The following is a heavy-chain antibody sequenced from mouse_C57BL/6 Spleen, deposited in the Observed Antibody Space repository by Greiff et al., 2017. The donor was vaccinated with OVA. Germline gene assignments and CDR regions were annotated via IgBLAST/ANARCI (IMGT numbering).Heavy chain of an antibody. D-gene: IGHD1-1*01. V-gene: IGHV1-52*01. Sequence: QVQLQQPGAELVRPGSSVKLSCKASGYTFTSYWMHWVKQRPIQGLEWIGNIDPSDSETHYNQKFKDKATLTVDKSSSTAYMQLSSLTSEDSAVYYCARRYYYGSSYDYAMDYGGQGTSVTVSS. CDR3: ARRYYYGSSYDYAMDY. CDR2: IDPSDSET. J-gene: IGHJ4*01. CDR1: GYTFTSYW.